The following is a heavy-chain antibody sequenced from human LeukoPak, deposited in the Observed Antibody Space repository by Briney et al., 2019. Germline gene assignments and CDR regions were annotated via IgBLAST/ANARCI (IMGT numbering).Heavy chain of an antibody. CDR3: ARGSGSSGIYYFDY. J-gene: IGHJ4*02. V-gene: IGHV1-18*01. D-gene: IGHD3-22*01. Sequence: ASVKVSCKGSGYTFTSYGISWVRQAPGQGLEWMGWISAYNGNTNYVQKLQGRVTMTTDTSTSTAYMELRSLRSDDTAVYYCARGSGSSGIYYFDYWGQGTLVTVSS. CDR1: GYTFTSYG. CDR2: ISAYNGNT.